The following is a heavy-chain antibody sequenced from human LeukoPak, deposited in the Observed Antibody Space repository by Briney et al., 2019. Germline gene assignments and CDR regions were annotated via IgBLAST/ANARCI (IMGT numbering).Heavy chain of an antibody. J-gene: IGHJ5*02. CDR2: INHSGST. CDR1: GGSFSGYY. V-gene: IGHV4-34*01. D-gene: IGHD3-3*01. Sequence: LETLSLTCAVYGGSFSGYYWSWIRQPPGKGLEWIGEINHSGSTNYNPSLKSRVTISVDTSKNQFSLKLSSVTAADTAVYYCAREGYDFWSGTSEFDPWGQGTLVTVSS. CDR3: AREGYDFWSGTSEFDP.